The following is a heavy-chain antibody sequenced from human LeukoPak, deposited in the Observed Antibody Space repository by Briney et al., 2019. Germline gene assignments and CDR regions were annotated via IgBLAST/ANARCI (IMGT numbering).Heavy chain of an antibody. J-gene: IGHJ1*01. CDR3: AREVFKSSPQYDSQ. CDR1: GASISRSY. V-gene: IGHV4-4*08. Sequence: SETLSLTCTVSGASISRSYWSWIRQFPGKELQWIGYIYSATTTIYNPSLNSRATISADTSNNRVSLHLTSVTAADTAVYFCAREVFKSSPQYDSQWGQGTLVTVTS. CDR2: IYSATTT. D-gene: IGHD3-22*01.